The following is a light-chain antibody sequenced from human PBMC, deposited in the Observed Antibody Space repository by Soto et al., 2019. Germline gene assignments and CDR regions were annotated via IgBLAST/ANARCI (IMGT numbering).Light chain of an antibody. CDR2: EVS. CDR3: SSYTSSGTLV. V-gene: IGLV2-14*01. Sequence: QSVLTQPASVSGSPGQSITISCTGTSSDVGGYNYVSWYQQHPGKAPKLMIYEVSNRPSGVSNRFSGSKSGDMASLTISGLQAEDEADYYCSSYTSSGTLVFGTGTKLTV. J-gene: IGLJ1*01. CDR1: SSDVGGYNY.